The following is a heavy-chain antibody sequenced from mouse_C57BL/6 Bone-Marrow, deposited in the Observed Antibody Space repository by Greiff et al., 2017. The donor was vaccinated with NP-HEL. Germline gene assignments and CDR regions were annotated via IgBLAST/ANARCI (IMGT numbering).Heavy chain of an antibody. CDR3: TTEFSPY. CDR1: GFNIKDDY. CDR2: IDPENGDT. V-gene: IGHV14-4*01. J-gene: IGHJ2*01. Sequence: EVQLQQSGAELVRPGASVKLSCTASGFNIKDDYMHWVKQRPEQGLEWIGWIDPENGDTEYASKFQGKATITADTSSNTAYLQLSSLTSEDTAVYYCTTEFSPYWGQGTTLTVSS.